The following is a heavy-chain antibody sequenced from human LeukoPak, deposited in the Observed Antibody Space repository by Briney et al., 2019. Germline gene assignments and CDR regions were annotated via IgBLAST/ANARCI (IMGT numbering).Heavy chain of an antibody. V-gene: IGHV4-39*01. CDR1: GGSISSSGYY. CDR2: IYYTGST. J-gene: IGHJ5*02. D-gene: IGHD4-23*01. Sequence: SETLSLTCTVSGGSISSSGYYWGWIRQPPGKGLEWIGNIYYTGSTYYNPSLKSRVTISVDTSKDQFSLKLSSVTAADTAVYYCARHSRTVGSVGIDPWGQGILVTVSS. CDR3: ARHSRTVGSVGIDP.